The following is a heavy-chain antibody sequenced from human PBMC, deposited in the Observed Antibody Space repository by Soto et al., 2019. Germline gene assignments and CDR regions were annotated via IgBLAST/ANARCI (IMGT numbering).Heavy chain of an antibody. Sequence: VQLVDSGGGLVQPGGSLRLSCAASGLTFGSYAMSWVRQAPGKGLEWVSAISGSGGTTYYADSVRGRFTISRDNSENTLYLQMNSLRADDTAVYYCAKDSPSHVGGWELPFDYWGQGTLVTVSS. V-gene: IGHV3-23*04. J-gene: IGHJ4*02. CDR1: GLTFGSYA. CDR3: AKDSPSHVGGWELPFDY. CDR2: ISGSGGTT. D-gene: IGHD2-21*01.